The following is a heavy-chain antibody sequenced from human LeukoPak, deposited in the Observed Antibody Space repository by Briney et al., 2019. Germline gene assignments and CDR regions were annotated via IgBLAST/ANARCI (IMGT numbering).Heavy chain of an antibody. CDR3: ARVAKHFRGGLSFYFMDV. D-gene: IGHD3-10*01. V-gene: IGHV4-59*01. Sequence: SETLSLTCTVSGGSIINYYWTWIRQPPGKGLEWIGHIYYSGSANYNPSLNSRVTISVDTSKKQFSLKLTSVIAADTAVYYCARVAKHFRGGLSFYFMDVWGIGTTVTISS. CDR2: IYYSGSA. J-gene: IGHJ6*03. CDR1: GGSIINYY.